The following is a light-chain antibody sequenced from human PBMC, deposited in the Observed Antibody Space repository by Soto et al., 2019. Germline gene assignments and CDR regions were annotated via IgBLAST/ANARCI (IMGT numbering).Light chain of an antibody. CDR2: GAS. CDR3: QQYYSYWT. Sequence: LVFRQSPATLSLSPGERDTLSCRASQSVSSNLAWYQQKPGQSPRLLIYGASTRATGIPARLSGSGSGTEFTPTISSMQPDDFATDDCQQYYSYWTFGQGTKVDIK. J-gene: IGKJ1*01. V-gene: IGKV3-15*01. CDR1: QSVSSN.